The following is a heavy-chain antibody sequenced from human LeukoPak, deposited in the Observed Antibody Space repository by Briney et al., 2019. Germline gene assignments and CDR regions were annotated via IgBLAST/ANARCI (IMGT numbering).Heavy chain of an antibody. CDR2: ISYDGSNK. CDR3: AALLRYSDWLLSHDAFDI. D-gene: IGHD3-9*01. J-gene: IGHJ3*02. V-gene: IGHV3-30*03. Sequence: GSSLRLSCAASGFTFSSYGMHWVRQAPGKGLEWVAVISYDGSNKYYAAPVKGRLTISKDNSKNTLYLQMNSLRAEDTAVYYCAALLRYSDWLLSHDAFDIWGQGTMVTVSS. CDR1: GFTFSSYG.